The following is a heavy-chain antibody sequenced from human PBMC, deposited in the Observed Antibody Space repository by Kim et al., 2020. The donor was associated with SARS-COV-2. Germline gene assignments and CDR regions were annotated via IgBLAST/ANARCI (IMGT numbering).Heavy chain of an antibody. J-gene: IGHJ6*03. Sequence: SETLSLTCTVSGGSISSYYWSWIRQPPGKGLEWIGYIYYSGSTNYNPSLKSRVTISVDTSKNQFSLKLSSVTAADTAVYYCARVGMATSEYYYYYYMDVWGKGTPVTVSS. CDR3: ARVGMATSEYYYYYYMDV. D-gene: IGHD5-12*01. CDR2: IYYSGST. CDR1: GGSISSYY. V-gene: IGHV4-59*01.